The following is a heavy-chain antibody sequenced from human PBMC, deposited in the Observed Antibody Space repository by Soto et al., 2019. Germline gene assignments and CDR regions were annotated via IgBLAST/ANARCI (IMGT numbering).Heavy chain of an antibody. CDR1: GGSISNYY. J-gene: IGHJ5*02. D-gene: IGHD1-20*01. Sequence: SETLSLTCTVSGGSISNYYWSWIRQPPGKGLEWIGYIYYSGSTNYNPSLKSRVTISVDTSKNQFSLKLSSVTAADTAVYYCARDLGITGRVDWFDPWGQGTLLTVSS. CDR3: ARDLGITGRVDWFDP. CDR2: IYYSGST. V-gene: IGHV4-59*12.